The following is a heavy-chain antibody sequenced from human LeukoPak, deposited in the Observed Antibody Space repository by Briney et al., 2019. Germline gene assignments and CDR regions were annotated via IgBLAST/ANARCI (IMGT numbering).Heavy chain of an antibody. J-gene: IGHJ4*02. V-gene: IGHV1-46*01. CDR3: AREGAVAGSPGGFFDY. CDR2: INPSGGST. D-gene: IGHD6-19*01. Sequence: ASVKVSCKASGYTFTSYYMHWVRQAPGQGLEWMGIINPSGGSTSYAQKFQGRVTMTRDTSTSTVYMGLSSLRSEDTAVYYCAREGAVAGSPGGFFDYWGQGTLVTVSS. CDR1: GYTFTSYY.